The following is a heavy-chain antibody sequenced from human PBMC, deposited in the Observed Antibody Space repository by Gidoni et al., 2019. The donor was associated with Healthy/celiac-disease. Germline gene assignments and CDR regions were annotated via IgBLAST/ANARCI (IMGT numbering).Heavy chain of an antibody. Sequence: QVTLRESGPALVKPTQTLNLTCSFSGFVLSTSGLCVSGIRPPPGHALEWFARIDWDDDKYYTTSLRTRLTISKVSSKNQVVLTMTNMDPVDTATYFCARIDDIWSGYDFWGQGTLVTVSS. CDR1: GFVLSTSGLC. V-gene: IGHV2-70*15. CDR2: IDWDDDK. CDR3: ARIDDIWSGYDF. J-gene: IGHJ4*02. D-gene: IGHD3-3*01.